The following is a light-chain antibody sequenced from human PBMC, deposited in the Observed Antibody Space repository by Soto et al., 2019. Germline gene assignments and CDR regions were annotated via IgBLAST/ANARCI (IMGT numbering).Light chain of an antibody. Sequence: EIVLTQSPGTLSLSPGERATLSCRASQSVSSSYLAWYQQKPGQAPRLLIYGASSRATGTPDRLSGSGSGTDFTLTISRLEPEDFAVYYCQQYGSSYTFGQGTKLEIK. CDR1: QSVSSSY. V-gene: IGKV3-20*01. J-gene: IGKJ2*01. CDR2: GAS. CDR3: QQYGSSYT.